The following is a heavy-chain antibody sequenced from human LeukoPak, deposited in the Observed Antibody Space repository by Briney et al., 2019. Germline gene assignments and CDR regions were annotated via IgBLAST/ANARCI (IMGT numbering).Heavy chain of an antibody. J-gene: IGHJ4*02. CDR1: GFTFSSYA. V-gene: IGHV3-23*01. CDR3: AKDRIPGEGLFVY. CDR2: ISGSGGST. Sequence: GASLRLSCAASGFTFSSYAMSWVRQAPGKGLEWVSAISGSGGSTYYADSVKGRFTISRDNSKNTLYLQMNSLRAEDTAVYYCAKDRIPGEGLFVYWGQGTLVTVSS. D-gene: IGHD7-27*01.